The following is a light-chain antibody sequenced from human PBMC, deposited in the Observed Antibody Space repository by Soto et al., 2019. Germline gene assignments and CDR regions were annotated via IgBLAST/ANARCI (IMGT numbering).Light chain of an antibody. CDR1: QSVSSY. V-gene: IGKV3-11*01. CDR3: QQRSNWPPGFT. J-gene: IGKJ3*01. CDR2: DAS. Sequence: EIVLTQSPATLSLSPGERATLSCRASQSVSSYLAWYQQKPGQAPRLLIYDASNRATGIPARFSGSGSGTDFHLTISSLEPEDFAVYYCQQRSNWPPGFTFGPGTKVDIK.